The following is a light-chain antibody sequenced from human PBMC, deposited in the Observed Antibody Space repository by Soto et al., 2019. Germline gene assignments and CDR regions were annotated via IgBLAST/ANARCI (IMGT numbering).Light chain of an antibody. Sequence: AIRMTQSPSSFSASTGDRVTITCRASQGISSYLAWYQQKPGKAPKLLIYAASTLQSGVPSRFSGSGSGTDFTLTISCLQSEDFAAYYCQQYYIYLPAFGPGTKVEIK. CDR2: AAS. V-gene: IGKV1-8*01. J-gene: IGKJ3*01. CDR3: QQYYIYLPA. CDR1: QGISSY.